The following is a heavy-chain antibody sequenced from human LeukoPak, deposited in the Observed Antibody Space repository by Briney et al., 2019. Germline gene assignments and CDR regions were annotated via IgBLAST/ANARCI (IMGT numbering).Heavy chain of an antibody. J-gene: IGHJ4*02. CDR3: ARTLTGYYYLDY. V-gene: IGHV4-61*01. CDR2: MYYSGST. Sequence: SETLSLTCTVSGGSISSGTSYYWGWVRQPPGKGLEWIGYMYYSGSTNYNPSLKSRVTISVDTSKNQFSLRLSSVTAADTAVYYCARTLTGYYYLDYWGQGTLVTVSS. D-gene: IGHD3-9*01. CDR1: GGSISSGTSYY.